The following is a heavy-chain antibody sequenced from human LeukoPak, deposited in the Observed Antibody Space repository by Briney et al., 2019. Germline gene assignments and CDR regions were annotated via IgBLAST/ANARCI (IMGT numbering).Heavy chain of an antibody. D-gene: IGHD6-13*01. CDR2: INPSGGST. CDR3: ARALRESWYRFRASLDY. CDR1: GYTFTSYY. Sequence: ASVKVSCKASGYTFTSYYMHWVRQAPAQGLEWMGIINPSGGSTSYAQKFQGRVTMTRDTSTSTVYMELSSLRSEDTAVYYCARALRESWYRFRASLDYWGQGTLVTVSS. V-gene: IGHV1-46*01. J-gene: IGHJ4*02.